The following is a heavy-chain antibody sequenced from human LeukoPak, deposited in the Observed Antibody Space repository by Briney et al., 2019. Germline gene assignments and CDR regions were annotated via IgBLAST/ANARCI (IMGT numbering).Heavy chain of an antibody. CDR2: INRDGGEK. V-gene: IGHV3-7*01. CDR1: RFAFNTYW. J-gene: IGHJ5*02. CDR3: ARVQQLVIDP. Sequence: PGGSLRLSCAASRFAFNTYWMSWVRQAPGKGLEWVATINRDGGEKYYVDPVKGRFTISRDNAKNSLYLQMNSLRVEDTAVYYCARVQQLVIDPWGQGTLVTVSS. D-gene: IGHD6-13*01.